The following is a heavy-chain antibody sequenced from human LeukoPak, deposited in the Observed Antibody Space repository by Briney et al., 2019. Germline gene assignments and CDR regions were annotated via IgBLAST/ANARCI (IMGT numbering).Heavy chain of an antibody. CDR2: INHSGST. CDR1: GGSFSGYY. Sequence: PSETLSLTCAVYGGSFSGYYWSWIRQPPGKGLEWIGEINHSGSTNYNPSLKSRVTISVDTSKNQFSLNLSSVTAADTAVYYCARVIAAAGTRHYFDYWGQGTLVTVSS. D-gene: IGHD6-13*01. J-gene: IGHJ4*02. CDR3: ARVIAAAGTRHYFDY. V-gene: IGHV4-34*01.